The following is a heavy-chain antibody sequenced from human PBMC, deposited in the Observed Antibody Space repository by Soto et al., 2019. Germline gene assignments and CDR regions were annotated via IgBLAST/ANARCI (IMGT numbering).Heavy chain of an antibody. J-gene: IGHJ5*02. Sequence: PSETLSLTCTVSGGSLSGHCWSWIRQPPGKGLEWVGYIYSSGSTYVRPSLKSRVSMSVDPSKNQVSLRLTSVTATDTAVYYCARTPIGYCSGGTCSNWFDPWGQGTLVTVSS. V-gene: IGHV4-59*08. CDR2: IYSSGST. D-gene: IGHD2-8*02. CDR3: ARTPIGYCSGGTCSNWFDP. CDR1: GGSLSGHC.